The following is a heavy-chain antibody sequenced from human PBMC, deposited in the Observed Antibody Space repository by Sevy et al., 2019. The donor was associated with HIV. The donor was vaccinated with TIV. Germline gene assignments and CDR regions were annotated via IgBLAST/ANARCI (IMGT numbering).Heavy chain of an antibody. CDR3: ARGRIAMAVL. Sequence: GGSLRLSCAASGFTFSSYSMNWVRQAPVKGLEWVSYISSSSSTIYYADSVKGRFTISRDNAKNLLYLQMNSLRTEDTAVYYCARGRIAMAVLWGQGTLVTVSS. D-gene: IGHD6-19*01. V-gene: IGHV3-48*01. CDR1: GFTFSSYS. J-gene: IGHJ4*02. CDR2: ISSSSSTI.